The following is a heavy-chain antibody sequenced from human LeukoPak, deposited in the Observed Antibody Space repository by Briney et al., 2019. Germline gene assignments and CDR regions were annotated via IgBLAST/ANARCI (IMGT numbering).Heavy chain of an antibody. CDR2: ISWNSGSI. CDR3: ARVPAAGTPIGASMDY. J-gene: IGHJ4*02. Sequence: PGGSLRLSCAASGFTFDDYAMHWVRQAPGKGLEWVSGISWNSGSIGYADSAKGRFTISRDNAKNSLYLQMNSLRAEDTAVYYCARVPAAGTPIGASMDYWGQGTLVTVSS. D-gene: IGHD6-13*01. V-gene: IGHV3-9*01. CDR1: GFTFDDYA.